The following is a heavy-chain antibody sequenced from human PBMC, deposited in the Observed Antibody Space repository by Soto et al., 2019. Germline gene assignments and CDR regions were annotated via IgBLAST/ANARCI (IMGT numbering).Heavy chain of an antibody. CDR2: IYYSGST. CDR1: GGSISSSSYY. V-gene: IGHV4-39*01. J-gene: IGHJ2*01. CDR3: ARRIAAAGTPNWYFDL. D-gene: IGHD6-13*01. Sequence: QLLESGPGLVKPSETLSLTCTVSGGSISSSSYYWGWIRQPPGKGLEWIGSIYYSGSTYYNPSRKSRVTISVDTSKNQFSLKLRSVTAADTAVYYCARRIAAAGTPNWYFDLWGRGTLVTVSS.